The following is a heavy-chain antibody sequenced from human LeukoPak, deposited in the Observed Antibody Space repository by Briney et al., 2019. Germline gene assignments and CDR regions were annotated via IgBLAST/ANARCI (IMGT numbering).Heavy chain of an antibody. Sequence: SETLSLTCTVSGGSVSSTSYYWGWSRQPPGKGLEWIGSIYYSGSTSYNPSLKSRVTISVDTSRNLFSLKLSSVTAADTAVYYCARDQNGGFDYWGQGTLVTVSS. J-gene: IGHJ4*02. CDR3: ARDQNGGFDY. CDR2: IYYSGST. D-gene: IGHD4-23*01. V-gene: IGHV4-39*07. CDR1: GGSVSSTSYY.